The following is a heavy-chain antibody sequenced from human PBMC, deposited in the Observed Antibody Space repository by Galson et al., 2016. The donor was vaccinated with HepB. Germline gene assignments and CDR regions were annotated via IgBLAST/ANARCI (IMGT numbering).Heavy chain of an antibody. J-gene: IGHJ4*01. CDR3: GASRDGYIDY. CDR2: ISLDGSVT. CDR1: GFTGFTFSSYW. Sequence: SLRLSCAASGFTGFTFSSYWMHWVRQAPGKXLVWVSRISLDGSVTIYGDSVKGRFSTSRDNAKNTLFLQMNSLRAEDTAVYYCGASRDGYIDYWGQGALVTISS. D-gene: IGHD5-24*01. V-gene: IGHV3-74*01.